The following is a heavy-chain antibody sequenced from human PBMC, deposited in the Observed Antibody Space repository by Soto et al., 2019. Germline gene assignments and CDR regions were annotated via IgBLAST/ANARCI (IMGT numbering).Heavy chain of an antibody. V-gene: IGHV3-30-3*01. CDR3: ARGPKYSSSWYELMDV. J-gene: IGHJ6*01. CDR1: GFTFSSYA. D-gene: IGHD6-13*01. Sequence: QVQLVESGGGVVQPGRSLRLSCAASGFTFSSYAMHWVRQAPGKGLEWVAVISYDGSNKYYADSVKGRFTISRDNSKNTLYLQMNSLRAEDTAVYYCARGPKYSSSWYELMDVW. CDR2: ISYDGSNK.